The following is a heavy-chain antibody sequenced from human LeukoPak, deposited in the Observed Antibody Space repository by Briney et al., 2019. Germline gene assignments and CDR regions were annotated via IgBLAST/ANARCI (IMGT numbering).Heavy chain of an antibody. CDR1: GFTFDDYG. CDR2: IKQDGSEK. D-gene: IGHD2-15*01. Sequence: GGSLRLSCAASGFTFDDYGMSWVRQAPGKGLEWVANIKQDGSEKYYVDSVKGRFTISRDNAENSLYLQMNSLRAEDTAVYYCATDPVGYCNADGCYSVDYWGQGTLVTVSS. V-gene: IGHV3-7*01. CDR3: ATDPVGYCNADGCYSVDY. J-gene: IGHJ4*02.